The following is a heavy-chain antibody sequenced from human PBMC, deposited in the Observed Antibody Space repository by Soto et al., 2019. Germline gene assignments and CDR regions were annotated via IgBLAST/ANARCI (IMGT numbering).Heavy chain of an antibody. CDR2: MYQTGTS. J-gene: IGHJ5*02. CDR3: AAELWFGELSWFDP. V-gene: IGHV4-4*02. Sequence: XETLSLSLPVSSRSIISDYWGSWVRQSPGRGLEWLGEMYQTGTSNYNPSLRSRATISLDTSKNQFSLKLSSVTAADTAVYYCAAELWFGELSWFDPWGQGTLVTVSS. D-gene: IGHD3-10*01. CDR1: SRSIISDYW.